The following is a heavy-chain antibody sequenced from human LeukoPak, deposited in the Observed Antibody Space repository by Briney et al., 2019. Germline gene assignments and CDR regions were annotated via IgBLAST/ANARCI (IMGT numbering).Heavy chain of an antibody. J-gene: IGHJ4*02. CDR1: GGSISSSSYY. CDR2: IYYSGST. D-gene: IGHD1-26*01. V-gene: IGHV4-39*01. CDR3: ARSLRGIVGAKED. Sequence: IPSETLSLTCAVSGGSISSSSYYWGWIRQPPGKGREWIGSIYYSGSTYYNPSLKSRVTISVDTSKNQFSLKLSSVTAADTAVYYCARSLRGIVGAKEDWGQGTLVTVSS.